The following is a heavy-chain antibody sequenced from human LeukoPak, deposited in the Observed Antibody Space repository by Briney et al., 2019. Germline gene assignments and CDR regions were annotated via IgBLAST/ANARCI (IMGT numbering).Heavy chain of an antibody. CDR3: ARGRDRGWPIPGY. Sequence: PSETLSLTCAVSGGSFSDYHWIWIRQPPGKGLEWIGEIHHDGSINYTPSLKSGVTILVDTSKNQFSLRLSSVTAADTALYYCARGRDRGWPIPGYWGQGTLVTVSS. J-gene: IGHJ4*02. D-gene: IGHD6-19*01. CDR2: IHHDGSI. CDR1: GGSFSDYH. V-gene: IGHV4-34*01.